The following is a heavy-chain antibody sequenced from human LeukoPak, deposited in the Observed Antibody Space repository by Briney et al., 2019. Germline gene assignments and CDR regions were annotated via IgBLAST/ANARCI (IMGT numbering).Heavy chain of an antibody. CDR1: GGSISSYY. D-gene: IGHD6-19*01. V-gene: IGHV4-59*01. Sequence: SETLSLTCTVSGGSISSYYWSWIRQPPGKGLEWIGYIYYSGSTNYNPSLKNRVTISVDTSKNQFSLKLSSVTAADTAVYYCAREGSSGWYSGFLDYWGQGTLVTVSS. CDR2: IYYSGST. CDR3: AREGSSGWYSGFLDY. J-gene: IGHJ4*02.